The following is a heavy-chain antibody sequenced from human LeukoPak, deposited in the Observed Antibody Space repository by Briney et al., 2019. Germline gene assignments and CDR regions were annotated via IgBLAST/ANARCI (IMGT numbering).Heavy chain of an antibody. D-gene: IGHD5-18*01. Sequence: ASVKLSCKASGYTFTSYGISWVRQAPGQGLEWMGWISAYNGNTNYAQKLQGRVTMTTDTSTSTAYMELRSLRSDDTAVYYCARSNAVSGYSYGSDYWGQGTLVTVSS. J-gene: IGHJ4*02. CDR3: ARSNAVSGYSYGSDY. V-gene: IGHV1-18*04. CDR1: GYTFTSYG. CDR2: ISAYNGNT.